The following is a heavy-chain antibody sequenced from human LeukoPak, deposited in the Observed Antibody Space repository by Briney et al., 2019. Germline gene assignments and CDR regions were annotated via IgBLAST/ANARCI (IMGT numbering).Heavy chain of an antibody. Sequence: GGSLRLSCAASGFAFDEYSMHWVRQPPGKGLEWVSLITWDSGGTYYADSVKGRFTISRDNAKNSLYLQMNSLRAEDTAVYYCARDLGRLAYCGGDCYSEAFDIWGQGTMVTVSS. CDR3: ARDLGRLAYCGGDCYSEAFDI. J-gene: IGHJ3*02. D-gene: IGHD2-21*02. CDR1: GFAFDEYS. CDR2: ITWDSGGT. V-gene: IGHV3-43*01.